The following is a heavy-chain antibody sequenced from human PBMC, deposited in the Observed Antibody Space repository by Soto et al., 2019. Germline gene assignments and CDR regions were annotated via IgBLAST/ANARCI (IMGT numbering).Heavy chain of an antibody. D-gene: IGHD4-17*01. CDR3: AISPLPDYCDLYADY. CDR1: GGSISSGGYY. Sequence: SATLSLTCTVSGGSISSGGYYWSWIRQHPGKGLEWIGYIYYSGSTYYNQSLKSRVTISVDTSKNQFSLKLSSVTAADTAVYNCAISPLPDYCDLYADYWGQGTLVTVSS. CDR2: IYYSGST. J-gene: IGHJ4*02. V-gene: IGHV4-31*03.